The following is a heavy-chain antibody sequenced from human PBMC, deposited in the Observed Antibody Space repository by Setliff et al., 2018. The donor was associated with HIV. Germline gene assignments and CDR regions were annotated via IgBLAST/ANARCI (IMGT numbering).Heavy chain of an antibody. Sequence: ASVKVSCKASGGTFSNYGISWVRQAPGQGLEWMGGIIPIFGTANYAQKFQGRVTITADASTSTVYMELSSLSSEDTAVYYCARDQPTVYYTCWYDSGEYDWFDPWGQGTLVTVSS. J-gene: IGHJ5*02. CDR1: GGTFSNYG. CDR3: ARDQPTVYYTCWYDSGEYDWFDP. D-gene: IGHD6-13*01. V-gene: IGHV1-69*13. CDR2: IIPIFGTA.